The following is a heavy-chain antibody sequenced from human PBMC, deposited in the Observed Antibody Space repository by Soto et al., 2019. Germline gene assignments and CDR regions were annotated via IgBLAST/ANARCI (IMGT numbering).Heavy chain of an antibody. CDR2: IYDSGNT. CDR1: GGSIRSSSHY. V-gene: IGHV4-39*01. Sequence: LSLTCTVSGGSIRSSSHYWGWIRQPPGKGLQWIGSIYDSGNTYYNPSLKSRVTISVDTSKNQCSLKRNSLTAADTAVYYCARHTYDILTDWGQGTLVTVSS. J-gene: IGHJ4*02. CDR3: ARHTYDILTD. D-gene: IGHD3-9*01.